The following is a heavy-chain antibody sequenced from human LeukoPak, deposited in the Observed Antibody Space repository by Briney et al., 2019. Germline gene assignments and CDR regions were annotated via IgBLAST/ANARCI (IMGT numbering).Heavy chain of an antibody. Sequence: PGGSLRLSCAASGFTFSNAWMSWVRQAPGKGLEWVSAISGSGGSTYYADSVKGRFTISRDNSKNTLYLQMNSLRAEDTAVYYCAKAAHPDTYYYGSGSPHFDYWGQGTLVTVSS. CDR1: GFTFSNAW. D-gene: IGHD3-10*01. CDR3: AKAAHPDTYYYGSGSPHFDY. CDR2: ISGSGGST. V-gene: IGHV3-23*01. J-gene: IGHJ4*02.